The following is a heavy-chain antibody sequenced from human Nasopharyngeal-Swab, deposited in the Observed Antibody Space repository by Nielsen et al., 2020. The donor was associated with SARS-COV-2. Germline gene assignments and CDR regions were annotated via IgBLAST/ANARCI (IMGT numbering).Heavy chain of an antibody. Sequence: ESLKIPCKGSGYSFTSYWIGRVRQMHGKGLEWMGIIYPGDSDTRHSPSFQGQVTISADKSISTAYLHWSSLKASDTAMYYCARHGSGYDEYYFDYWGQGTLVTVSS. D-gene: IGHD5-12*01. CDR1: GYSFTSYW. CDR2: IYPGDSDT. CDR3: ARHGSGYDEYYFDY. J-gene: IGHJ4*02. V-gene: IGHV5-51*01.